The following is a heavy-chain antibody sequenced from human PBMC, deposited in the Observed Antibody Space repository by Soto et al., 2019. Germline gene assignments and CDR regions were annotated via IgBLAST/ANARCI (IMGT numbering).Heavy chain of an antibody. D-gene: IGHD6-13*01. J-gene: IGHJ4*02. CDR2: IYYGSST. CDR1: GFTVSRDY. Sequence: EVQLVESGGGLVQPGGSLRLSCVASGFTVSRDYMSWVRQAPGKGLEWVSVIYYGSSTYYADSVKGRFTISRDISTNTLDHQMNSLRAEDTAVYYCAKAGIGAAGAYFDYWGQGMVVTVSS. V-gene: IGHV3-66*01. CDR3: AKAGIGAAGAYFDY.